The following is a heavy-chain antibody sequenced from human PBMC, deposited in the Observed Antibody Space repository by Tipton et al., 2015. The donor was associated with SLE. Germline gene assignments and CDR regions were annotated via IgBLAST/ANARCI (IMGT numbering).Heavy chain of an antibody. CDR1: GGSISSNY. J-gene: IGHJ6*02. Sequence: GLVKPSETLSLTCSVSGGSISSNYWIWIRQPPGKGLEWIGYISDGGGTNYNPSLKSRVTISVDPAKNQFSLKLTSVTAADTAVYYCARGMLTWRGAIVGVDVWGQGTTVNVSS. V-gene: IGHV4-59*08. CDR3: ARGMLTWRGAIVGVDV. CDR2: ISDGGGT. D-gene: IGHD3-3*01.